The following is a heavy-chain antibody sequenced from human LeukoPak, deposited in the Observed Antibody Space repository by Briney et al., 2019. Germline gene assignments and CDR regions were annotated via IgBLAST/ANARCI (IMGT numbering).Heavy chain of an antibody. V-gene: IGHV4-39*01. J-gene: IGHJ6*03. CDR3: ARGGTSGYYYYYYMDV. D-gene: IGHD2-2*01. Sequence: SETLYLTCTVSGGSISSSSDYWGWIRQPPGKGLECIGSIYYSGSTYYNPSLKSRVTISVDTSKNQFSLKLSSVTAADTAVYYCARGGTSGYYYYYYMDVWGKGTTVTVSS. CDR1: GGSISSSSDY. CDR2: IYYSGST.